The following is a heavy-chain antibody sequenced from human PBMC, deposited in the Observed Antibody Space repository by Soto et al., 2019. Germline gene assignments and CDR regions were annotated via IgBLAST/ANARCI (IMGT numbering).Heavy chain of an antibody. CDR2: IYPGDSDT. CDR3: ARLPYYYGSGSYLDYYYYYMDV. V-gene: IGHV5-51*01. J-gene: IGHJ6*03. CDR1: GYSFTSYW. Sequence: GESLKISCKGSGYSFTSYWIGWVRQMPGKGLEWMGIIYPGDSDTRYSPSFQGQVTISADKSISTAYLQWSSLKASDTAMYYCARLPYYYGSGSYLDYYYYYMDVWGKGTTVTVSS. D-gene: IGHD3-10*01.